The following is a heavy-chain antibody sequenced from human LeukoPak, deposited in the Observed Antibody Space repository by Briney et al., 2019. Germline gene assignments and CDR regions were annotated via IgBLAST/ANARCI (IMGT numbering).Heavy chain of an antibody. CDR1: GFIFNNYA. CDR2: IIGSSGST. Sequence: PWGSLLLSCVASGFIFNNYAMNWVRQAPGKGLEWVSLIIGSSGSTFYADSVKGRFTISRDKSKNTLYLQMNSLRAEDTAVYYCAKGAYDYIEIAYFDYWGQGSLVTVSS. V-gene: IGHV3-23*01. CDR3: AKGAYDYIEIAYFDY. J-gene: IGHJ4*02. D-gene: IGHD5-12*01.